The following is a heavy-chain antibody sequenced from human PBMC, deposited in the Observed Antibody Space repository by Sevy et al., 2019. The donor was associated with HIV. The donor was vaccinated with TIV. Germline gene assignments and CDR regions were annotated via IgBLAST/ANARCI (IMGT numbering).Heavy chain of an antibody. CDR2: INPKSGGT. J-gene: IGHJ4*02. V-gene: IGHV1-2*02. Sequence: ASVKVSCKASGYTFTGYYLHWVRQAPGQGLEWMGWINPKSGGTNYAPKFQGRVTMTRDTSISTASMELSRLRSDDTAVYYCTRSAAVAKNFYCGGDCYSDYWGQGTLVTVSS. CDR3: TRSAAVAKNFYCGGDCYSDY. D-gene: IGHD2-21*02. CDR1: GYTFTGYY.